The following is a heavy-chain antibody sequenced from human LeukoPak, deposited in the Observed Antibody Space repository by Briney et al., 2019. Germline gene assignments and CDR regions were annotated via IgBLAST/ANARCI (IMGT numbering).Heavy chain of an antibody. CDR2: IYYSGST. CDR1: GGSISSGDYY. D-gene: IGHD3-3*01. CDR3: ARRRGVTIFGVVTELAYFDY. J-gene: IGHJ4*02. V-gene: IGHV4-30-4*08. Sequence: PSETLSLTCTVSGGSISSGDYYWSWIRQPPGKGLEWIGYIYYSGSTYYNPSLKSRVTISVDTSKNQFSLKLSSVTAADTAVYYCARRRGVTIFGVVTELAYFDYWGQGTLVTVSS.